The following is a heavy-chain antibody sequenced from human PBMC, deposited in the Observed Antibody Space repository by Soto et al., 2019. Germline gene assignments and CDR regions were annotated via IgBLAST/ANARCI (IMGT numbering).Heavy chain of an antibody. CDR1: GFTFTNAW. CDR3: STTKAGPNPFGI. CDR2: IRSNSDGGTT. D-gene: IGHD1-7*01. Sequence: EVQLVESGGGLVTPGGSLRLSCEASGFTFTNAWMNWVRQAPGQGLEWVGRIRSNSDGGTTDYAAPVKGRFSISRDDSKNTLYLQMHSLKTEDTAVYYCSTTKAGPNPFGIWGQGTMVTVSS. J-gene: IGHJ3*02. V-gene: IGHV3-15*07.